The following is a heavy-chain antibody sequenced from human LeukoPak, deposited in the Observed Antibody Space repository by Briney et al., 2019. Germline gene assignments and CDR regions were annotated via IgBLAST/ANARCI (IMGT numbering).Heavy chain of an antibody. CDR2: INPNSGGT. CDR3: ARDQSRDGYNSFDY. CDR1: GYTFTGYY. Sequence: ASVKVSCKASGYTFTGYYMHWVRQAPGQVLEWMGWINPNSGGTNYAQKFQGRVTMTRDTSISTAYMELSRLRSDDTAVYYCARDQSRDGYNSFDYWGQGTLVTVSS. D-gene: IGHD5-24*01. J-gene: IGHJ4*02. V-gene: IGHV1-2*02.